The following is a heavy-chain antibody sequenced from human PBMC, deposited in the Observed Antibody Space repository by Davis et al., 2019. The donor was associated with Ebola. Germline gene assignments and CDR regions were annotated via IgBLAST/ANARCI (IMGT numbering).Heavy chain of an antibody. CDR1: GGSIVTYW. D-gene: IGHD1-7*01. CDR2: IHYSGTT. Sequence: MPSETLSLTCTVSGGSIVTYWWTWLRQSPGKGLEWIGFIHYSGTTDYNPPLKSRLTISMDTSKNQVSLRLTSVTAADTAVYYCARTLHTGTPTGDGMDVWGQGTTVTVPS. J-gene: IGHJ6*02. CDR3: ARTLHTGTPTGDGMDV. V-gene: IGHV4-59*08.